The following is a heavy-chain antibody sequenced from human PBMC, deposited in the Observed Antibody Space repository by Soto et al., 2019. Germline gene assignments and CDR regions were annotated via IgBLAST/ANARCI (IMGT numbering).Heavy chain of an antibody. J-gene: IGHJ6*02. CDR1: GFTFSTYA. Sequence: QPGGSLRLSCAASGFTFSTYAIHWVRQAPGKGLEWVAVISYDVSNKNYADSVKGRFTISRDNSKNTLYLQMSSLRAEDTAVYYCARVGSSSSEFYNYYYGLDVWGQGTTVTVS. CDR3: ARVGSSSSEFYNYYYGLDV. CDR2: ISYDVSNK. D-gene: IGHD6-6*01. V-gene: IGHV3-30-3*01.